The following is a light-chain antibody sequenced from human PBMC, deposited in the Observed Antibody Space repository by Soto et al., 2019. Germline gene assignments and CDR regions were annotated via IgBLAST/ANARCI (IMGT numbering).Light chain of an antibody. CDR2: DDS. J-gene: IGLJ2*01. Sequence: SYELTQPTSVSVAPGQTARISCGGNNIGSKSVHWYQQRPGQAPVLVVSDDSDRPSGIPERFSGSNSGITATLTISRVEAGDEADYYCQVWDTSRDPVVFGGGTKLTVL. CDR1: NIGSKS. V-gene: IGLV3-21*02. CDR3: QVWDTSRDPVV.